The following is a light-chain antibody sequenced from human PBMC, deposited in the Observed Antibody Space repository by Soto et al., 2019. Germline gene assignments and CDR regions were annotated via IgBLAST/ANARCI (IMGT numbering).Light chain of an antibody. Sequence: EIVMTQSPATLSVSPGERATLSCRASQSVSSNLAWYQQKPGQAPRLLIYGASTRPTGIPARFSGSGSGTEFTLTISSLQSEEFAVYYCHQYNNWPRTFGQGTKVEIK. CDR1: QSVSSN. V-gene: IGKV3-15*01. CDR3: HQYNNWPRT. CDR2: GAS. J-gene: IGKJ1*01.